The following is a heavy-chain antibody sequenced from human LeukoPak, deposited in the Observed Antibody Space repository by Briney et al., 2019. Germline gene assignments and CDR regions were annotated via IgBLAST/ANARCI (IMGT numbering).Heavy chain of an antibody. V-gene: IGHV3-23*01. D-gene: IGHD5-12*01. J-gene: IGHJ4*02. CDR1: GFTFSSYA. CDR3: AKEGLKEWLRFGYFDY. Sequence: GGSLRLSCAASGFTFSSYAMSWVPHAPGRGLECVSAISGSGGSTYYADSVKGRFTISRDNSKNTLYLQMNSLRAEDTAVYYCAKEGLKEWLRFGYFDYWGQGALVTVSS. CDR2: ISGSGGST.